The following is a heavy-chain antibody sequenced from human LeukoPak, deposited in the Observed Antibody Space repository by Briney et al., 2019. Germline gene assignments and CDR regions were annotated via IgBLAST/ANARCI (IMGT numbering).Heavy chain of an antibody. D-gene: IGHD2-15*01. J-gene: IGHJ4*02. Sequence: PGGSLRLSCAVSGFTFSLYAMNWVRQAPGKGLEWVSYINDDSSDIHYAGSVRGRFTISRDDARKTLYLQLSSLRVEDTAVYYCARDTLQPGLIDSWGQGTLVTVYS. CDR1: GFTFSLYA. CDR2: INDDSSDI. V-gene: IGHV3-21*05. CDR3: ARDTLQPGLIDS.